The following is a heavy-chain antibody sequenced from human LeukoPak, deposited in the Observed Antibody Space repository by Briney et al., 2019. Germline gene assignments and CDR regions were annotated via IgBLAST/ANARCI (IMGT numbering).Heavy chain of an antibody. V-gene: IGHV4-59*08. CDR1: GGLISSYY. J-gene: IGHJ4*02. Sequence: SETLSLTCTVSGGLISSYYWSWIRQPRGKGLEWIGYISYSGGTNYNPSLKSRVTISVDMSKNQFSLRLSSVTAADTAVYYCARQDRGTGIAAGLDYWGQGTLVTVSS. CDR3: ARQDRGTGIAAGLDY. CDR2: ISYSGGT. D-gene: IGHD6-13*01.